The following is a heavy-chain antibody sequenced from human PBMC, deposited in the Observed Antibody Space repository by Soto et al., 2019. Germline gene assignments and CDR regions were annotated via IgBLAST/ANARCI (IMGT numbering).Heavy chain of an antibody. V-gene: IGHV3-72*01. CDR1: GFTFSDHY. J-gene: IGHJ4*02. D-gene: IGHD6-13*01. Sequence: EVQLVESGGGLVQPGGSLRLSCAASGFTFSDHYMDWVRQAPGKGLEWVGRTRNKANSYTTEYAAYVKGRFTISRDDSKNSLYLQMNSLKTEDTAVYYCASRSGVAAAGFDYWGQGTLVTVSS. CDR2: TRNKANSYTT. CDR3: ASRSGVAAAGFDY.